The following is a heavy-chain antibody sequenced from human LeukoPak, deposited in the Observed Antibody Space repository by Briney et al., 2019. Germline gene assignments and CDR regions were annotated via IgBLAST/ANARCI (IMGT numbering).Heavy chain of an antibody. CDR2: ISGRGGST. CDR3: AKVCYDYVWGSYRPHLYYFDY. V-gene: IGHV3-23*01. D-gene: IGHD3-16*02. Sequence: PGGSLRLSCAASGFTFSSYAMSWVRQAPGKGLEWVSAISGRGGSTYYADSVKGRFTISRDNSKNTLYLQMNSLRAEDTAVYYCAKVCYDYVWGSYRPHLYYFDYWGQGTLVTVSS. J-gene: IGHJ4*02. CDR1: GFTFSSYA.